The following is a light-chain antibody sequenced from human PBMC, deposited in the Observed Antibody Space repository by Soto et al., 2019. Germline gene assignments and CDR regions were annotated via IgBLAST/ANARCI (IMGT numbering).Light chain of an antibody. CDR2: GAS. CDR3: QQDDNPART. J-gene: IGKJ1*01. Sequence: ETVLTQSPGILSLSPGERATLSCRASQSVNSNYLAWYQQIPGQSPRVLMYGASNRATGIPDRFSGSGSGTELALTIGGREPEDFGVYYCQQDDNPARTVGQGTEVEMK. CDR1: QSVNSNY. V-gene: IGKV3-20*01.